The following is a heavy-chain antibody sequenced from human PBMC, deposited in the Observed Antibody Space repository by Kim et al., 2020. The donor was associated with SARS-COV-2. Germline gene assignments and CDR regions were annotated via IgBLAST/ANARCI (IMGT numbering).Heavy chain of an antibody. CDR2: IKSDGSRI. V-gene: IGHV3-74*01. Sequence: GGSLRLSCAASGFTFSTYWMHWVRQAPGKSLMWVSHIKSDGSRIIYADSVKGRFTISRDNAKNTLYLQLNSLIADDTAVYCCARDRGLPDAFDIWGQGT. CDR3: ARDRGLPDAFDI. D-gene: IGHD3-10*01. CDR1: GFTFSTYW. J-gene: IGHJ3*02.